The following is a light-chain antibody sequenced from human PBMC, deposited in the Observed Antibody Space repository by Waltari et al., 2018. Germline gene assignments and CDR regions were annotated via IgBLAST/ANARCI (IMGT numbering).Light chain of an antibody. Sequence: QSVLTQPPSASGTPGQKVTISCNGSSSNTGSNYVYWYQQLPGTAPKLLIFKNNHGPSGGPDRCSDSKSGTSASLAISGRRSGDEADYYCAAWEDSHSGVVLGGGTKVTVL. J-gene: IGLJ3*02. CDR1: SSNTGSNY. CDR3: AAWEDSHSGVV. V-gene: IGLV1-47*01. CDR2: KNN.